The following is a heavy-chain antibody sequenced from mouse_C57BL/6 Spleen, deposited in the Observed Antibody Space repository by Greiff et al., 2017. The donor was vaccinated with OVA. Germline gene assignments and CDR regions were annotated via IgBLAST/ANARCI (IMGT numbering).Heavy chain of an antibody. CDR2: IYPGSGNT. Sequence: VQLQQSGAELVRPGASVKLSCKASGYTFTDYYINWVKQRPGQGLEWIARIYPGSGNTYYNEKFKGKATLTAEKSSSTAYMQLSSLTSEDSAVYFCARNYYGNYIYAMDYWGQGTSVTVSS. CDR3: ARNYYGNYIYAMDY. D-gene: IGHD2-1*01. V-gene: IGHV1-76*01. J-gene: IGHJ4*01. CDR1: GYTFTDYY.